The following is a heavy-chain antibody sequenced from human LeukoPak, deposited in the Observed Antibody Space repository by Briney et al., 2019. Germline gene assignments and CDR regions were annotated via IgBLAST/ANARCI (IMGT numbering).Heavy chain of an antibody. Sequence: RASVKVSCKASGYTFTSYDINWVRQATGQGLEWMGWMNPNSGNTGYAQKFQGRVTMTRNTSISTAYMELSSLRSEDTAVYYCARAPPLGWLLTLAASYYFDYWGQGTLVTVSS. CDR3: ARAPPLGWLLTLAASYYFDY. CDR2: MNPNSGNT. CDR1: GYTFTSYD. D-gene: IGHD2-15*01. J-gene: IGHJ4*02. V-gene: IGHV1-8*01.